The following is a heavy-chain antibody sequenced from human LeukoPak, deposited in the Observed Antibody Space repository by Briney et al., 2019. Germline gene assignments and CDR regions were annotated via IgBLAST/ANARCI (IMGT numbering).Heavy chain of an antibody. Sequence: GGSLRLSCAASGFTFSSYAMHWVRQAPGKGLEWVAVISHDGSNKYYADSVKGRSTISRDNSKNTLYLQMNSLRAEDTAVYYCARDEWDIVVVPAAVDYWGQGTLVTVSS. CDR1: GFTFSSYA. V-gene: IGHV3-30-3*01. D-gene: IGHD2-2*01. CDR2: ISHDGSNK. J-gene: IGHJ4*02. CDR3: ARDEWDIVVVPAAVDY.